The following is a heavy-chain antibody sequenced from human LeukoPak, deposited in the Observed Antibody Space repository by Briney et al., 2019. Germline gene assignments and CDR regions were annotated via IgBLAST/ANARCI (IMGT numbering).Heavy chain of an antibody. V-gene: IGHV3-7*01. CDR1: GFTFSNYW. CDR2: INQDSSEI. CDR3: ATIQLFKFDY. D-gene: IGHD5-18*01. J-gene: IGHJ4*02. Sequence: GGSLRLSCEASGFTFSNYWMSWVRQAPGKGLEWVANINQDSSEIFYVDSVKGRFTISRDNAKNSLYLQMNSLRVEDTAVYYCATIQLFKFDYWGQGTLVTVSS.